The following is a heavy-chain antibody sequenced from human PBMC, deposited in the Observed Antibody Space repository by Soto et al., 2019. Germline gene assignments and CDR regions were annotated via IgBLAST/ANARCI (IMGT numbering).Heavy chain of an antibody. CDR1: GFIFSNYA. V-gene: IGHV3-23*01. Sequence: EVQLLESGGGLIQPGGSLRLSCAASGFIFSNYAMTWVRQAPGKGLEWVSVISSSTYYADSVKGRFTISRDNSKNTLYLQMNSLKVEDTGVYYFANGGGLPDYWGQGTLVTVSS. J-gene: IGHJ4*02. D-gene: IGHD1-26*01. CDR2: ISSST. CDR3: ANGGGLPDY.